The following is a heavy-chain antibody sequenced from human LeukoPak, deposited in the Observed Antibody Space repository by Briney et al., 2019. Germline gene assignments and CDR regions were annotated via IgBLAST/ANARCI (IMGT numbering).Heavy chain of an antibody. V-gene: IGHV4-34*01. Sequence: SETLSLTCSVSGGSIAVNHYYWSWIRQPPGKGLEWIGEINHSGSTNYNPSLKSRVTISVDTSKKQFSLKLSSVTAADTAVYYCVTYYFDSSGPKKNYWGQGTLVTVSS. D-gene: IGHD3-22*01. CDR3: VTYYFDSSGPKKNY. J-gene: IGHJ4*02. CDR2: INHSGST. CDR1: GGSIAVNHYY.